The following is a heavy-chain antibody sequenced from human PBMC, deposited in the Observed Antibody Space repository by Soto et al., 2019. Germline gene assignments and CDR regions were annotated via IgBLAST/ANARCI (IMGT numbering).Heavy chain of an antibody. CDR3: AHTTLVVVITRPYYFDY. CDR2: IYWNDDK. CDR1: GFSLSTSGVG. J-gene: IGHJ4*02. V-gene: IGHV2-5*01. Sequence: SGPTLVNPPQTLTLTCTFSGFSLSTSGVGVGWIRQPPGKALEWLALIYWNDDKRYSPSLKSRLTITKDTSKNQVVLTMTNMDPVDTATYYCAHTTLVVVITRPYYFDYWGQGTLVTVSS. D-gene: IGHD3-22*01.